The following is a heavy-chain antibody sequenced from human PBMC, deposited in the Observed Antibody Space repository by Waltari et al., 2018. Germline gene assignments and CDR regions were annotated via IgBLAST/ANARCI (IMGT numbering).Heavy chain of an antibody. CDR2: IFSNDEK. Sequence: QVTLKESGPVLVKPTETLTLTCTVSGFSLSNARMGVSWIRQPPGKALEWLAHIFSNDEKSYSTSLKSRLTISKDTSKSQVVLTMTNMDPVDTATYYCARSLRGATPRFLEWLRAYYYMDVWGKGTTVTVSS. J-gene: IGHJ6*03. V-gene: IGHV2-26*01. CDR1: GFSLSNARMG. CDR3: ARSLRGATPRFLEWLRAYYYMDV. D-gene: IGHD3-3*01.